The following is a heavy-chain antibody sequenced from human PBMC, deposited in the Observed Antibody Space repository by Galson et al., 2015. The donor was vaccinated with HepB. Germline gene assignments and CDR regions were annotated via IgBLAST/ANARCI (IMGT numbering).Heavy chain of an antibody. D-gene: IGHD4-17*01. J-gene: IGHJ4*02. Sequence: SVKVSCKASGYTFTSYYMHWVRQAPGQGLEWMGIINPSGGSTSYAQKFQGRVTMTRDTSTSTVYMELSSLRSEDTAVYYCARDSTVTTLLTVFDYWGQGTLVTVSS. V-gene: IGHV1-46*01. CDR3: ARDSTVTTLLTVFDY. CDR1: GYTFTSYY. CDR2: INPSGGST.